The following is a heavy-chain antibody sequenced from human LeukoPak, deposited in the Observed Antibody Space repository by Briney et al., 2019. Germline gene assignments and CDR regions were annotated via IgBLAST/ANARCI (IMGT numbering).Heavy chain of an antibody. D-gene: IGHD2-2*01. CDR1: GFTFDDYG. Sequence: GGSLGLSCSGSGFTFDDYGMSWVRQAPGKGLEWVSGISWNGGNLGYGDSVKGRFTISRDNAKNSPFLQMNSLRDEDTALYYCVRDRLPYCCSTSCPGGHWGQGTLVTVSS. J-gene: IGHJ1*01. CDR3: VRDRLPYCCSTSCPGGH. CDR2: ISWNGGNL. V-gene: IGHV3-20*04.